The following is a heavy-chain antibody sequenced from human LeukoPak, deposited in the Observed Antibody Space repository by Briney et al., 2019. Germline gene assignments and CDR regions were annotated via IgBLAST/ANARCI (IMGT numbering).Heavy chain of an antibody. CDR2: IYWNDDK. V-gene: IGHV2-5*01. CDR1: GFALSTSGVG. Sequence: SGPTLVNPTQTLTLTCTSSGFALSTSGVGVGWIRQPPGKALEWLALIYWNDDKRYSPSLKSRLTITKDTSKNQVVLTMTNMDPVDTATYYCAHLKLEYSSSPADYWGQGTLVTVSS. CDR3: AHLKLEYSSSPADY. D-gene: IGHD6-6*01. J-gene: IGHJ4*02.